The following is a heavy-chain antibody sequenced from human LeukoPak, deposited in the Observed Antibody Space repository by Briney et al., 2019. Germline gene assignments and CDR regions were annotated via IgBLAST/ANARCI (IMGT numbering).Heavy chain of an antibody. Sequence: PGRSLRLSCAASGFTFSSYGMHWVRQAPGKGLEWVAVISYDGSNKYYADSVKGRFTISRDNSKNTLYLQMNSLRAEDTALYYCARDGNSGWYTGENYYYYGMDVWGQGTTVTVSS. CDR1: GFTFSSYG. D-gene: IGHD6-19*01. V-gene: IGHV3-30*03. J-gene: IGHJ6*02. CDR2: ISYDGSNK. CDR3: ARDGNSGWYTGENYYYYGMDV.